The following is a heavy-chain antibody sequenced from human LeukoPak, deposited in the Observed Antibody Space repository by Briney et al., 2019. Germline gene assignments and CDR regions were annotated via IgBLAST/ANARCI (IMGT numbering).Heavy chain of an antibody. D-gene: IGHD3-22*01. V-gene: IGHV3-7*01. CDR3: ARHMRLLHNAFDI. CDR1: GFTFSSYW. CDR2: IKQDGSEK. J-gene: IGHJ3*02. Sequence: GGSLRLSCAASGFTFSSYWMSWVRQAPGKGLEWVANIKQDGSEKYYVDSVKGRFTISRDNAKNSLYLQMNSLRAEDTAVYYCARHMRLLHNAFDIWGQGTMVTVSS.